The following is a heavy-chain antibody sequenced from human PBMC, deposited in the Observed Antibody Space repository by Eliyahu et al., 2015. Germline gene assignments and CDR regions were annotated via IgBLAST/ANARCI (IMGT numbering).Heavy chain of an antibody. D-gene: IGHD1-7*01. Sequence: QVQLVESGGGLVKPGGSLRLSCAASXFTFSDYSLXWIRQAPGEGLEWISYISSSGNTIYYADSVKGRFTISRDNAKNSLYLQMNSLRAEDTAVYYCARDENDWNYWNVGYWGQGTLVTVSS. CDR2: ISSSGNTI. CDR3: ARDENDWNYWNVGY. CDR1: XFTFSDYS. V-gene: IGHV3-11*01. J-gene: IGHJ4*02.